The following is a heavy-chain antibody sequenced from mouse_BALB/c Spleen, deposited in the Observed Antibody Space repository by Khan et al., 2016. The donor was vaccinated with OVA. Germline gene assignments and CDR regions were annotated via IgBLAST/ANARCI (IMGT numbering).Heavy chain of an antibody. Sequence: QVQLKQSGAELAKPGASVKMSCKASGYTFSTYWIHWVKQRPGQGLEWIGYINPSSGYTYYNQRFNDKAALTADKSSSTAYMQLSSLTSEDSAVYYCARDRIDYWGQGTTLTVSS. CDR3: ARDRIDY. CDR1: GYTFSTYW. J-gene: IGHJ2*01. V-gene: IGHV1-7*01. CDR2: INPSSGYT.